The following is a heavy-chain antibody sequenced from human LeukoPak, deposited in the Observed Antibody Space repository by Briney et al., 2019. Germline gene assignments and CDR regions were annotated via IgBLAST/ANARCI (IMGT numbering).Heavy chain of an antibody. V-gene: IGHV1-58*01. J-gene: IGHJ4*02. CDR2: IVVGSGNT. CDR1: GFTFTSSA. Sequence: SVKVSCKASGFTFTSSAVQWVRQARGQRLEWIGWIVVGSGNTNYAQKFQERVTITRDMSTSTAYMELSSLRSEDTAVYYCATSPCGGDCYLFDYWGQGTLVTVSP. CDR3: ATSPCGGDCYLFDY. D-gene: IGHD2-21*02.